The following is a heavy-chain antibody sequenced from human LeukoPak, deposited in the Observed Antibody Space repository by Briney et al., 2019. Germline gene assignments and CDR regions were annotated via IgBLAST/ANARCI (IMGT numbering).Heavy chain of an antibody. V-gene: IGHV3-53*01. CDR3: AREDNSGYHYFDY. CDR1: GFTFSDYY. J-gene: IGHJ4*02. Sequence: NPGGSLRLSCAASGFTFSDYYMSWIRQAPGKGLEWISIIYSGGTTYYADSVKGRFTISRDNSKNTLHLQMNSLRAEDTAVYYCAREDNSGYHYFDYWGQGTLVTVSS. D-gene: IGHD3-22*01. CDR2: IYSGGTT.